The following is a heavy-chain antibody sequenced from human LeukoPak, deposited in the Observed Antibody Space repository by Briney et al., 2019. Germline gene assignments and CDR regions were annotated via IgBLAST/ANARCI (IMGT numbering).Heavy chain of an antibody. V-gene: IGHV3-7*01. CDR2: INQGGSEK. CDR3: ARDVGDL. CDR1: GFTFSTYW. Sequence: TGGSLRLSCALSGFTFSTYWMGWVRQAPGKGLEWLANINQGGSEKYYVDSVKGRFTISRDNAKNSLFLQMNSLRAEDTAVYYCARDVGDLWGQGTLVTVSS. D-gene: IGHD2-21*02. J-gene: IGHJ4*02.